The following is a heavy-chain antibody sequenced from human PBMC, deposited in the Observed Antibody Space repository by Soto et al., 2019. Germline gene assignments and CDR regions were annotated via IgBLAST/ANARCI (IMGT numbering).Heavy chain of an antibody. CDR2: IYYSGST. D-gene: IGHD6-19*01. CDR3: ARHLFSSGWYLI. Sequence: QLQLQESGPGLVKPSETLSLTCTVSGGSISSSSYYWGWIRQPPGKGLEWIGSIYYSGSTYYNPSLKSRVTISVDTSKNQFSLKLSSVTAADTAVYYCARHLFSSGWYLIWGQGTMFTVSS. J-gene: IGHJ3*02. CDR1: GGSISSSSYY. V-gene: IGHV4-39*01.